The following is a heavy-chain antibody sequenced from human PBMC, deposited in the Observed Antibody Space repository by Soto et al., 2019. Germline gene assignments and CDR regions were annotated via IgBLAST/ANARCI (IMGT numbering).Heavy chain of an antibody. CDR3: ARATVTTFGYYYYGMDV. CDR1: GGTFSSYA. CDR2: IIPIFGTA. J-gene: IGHJ6*02. Sequence: QVQLVQSGAEVKKPGSSVKVSCKASGGTFSSYAISWVRQAPGQGLEWMGGIIPIFGTANYAQKFQVRVTITADKSTSTAYMELSSLRSEDTAVYYCARATVTTFGYYYYGMDVWGQGTTVTVSS. D-gene: IGHD4-17*01. V-gene: IGHV1-69*06.